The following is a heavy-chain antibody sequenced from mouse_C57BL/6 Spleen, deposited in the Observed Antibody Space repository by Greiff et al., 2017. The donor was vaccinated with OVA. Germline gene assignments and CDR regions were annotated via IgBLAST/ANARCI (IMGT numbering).Heavy chain of an antibody. CDR2: IWSGGST. CDR3: ARRRDYYGSLYAMDY. J-gene: IGHJ4*01. Sequence: VKLVESGPGLVQPSQSLSITCTVSGFSLTSYGVHWVRQSPGKGLEWLGVIWSGGSTDYNAAFISRLSISKDNSKSQVFFKMNSLQADDTAIYYCARRRDYYGSLYAMDYWGQGTSVTVSS. D-gene: IGHD1-1*01. V-gene: IGHV2-2*01. CDR1: GFSLTSYG.